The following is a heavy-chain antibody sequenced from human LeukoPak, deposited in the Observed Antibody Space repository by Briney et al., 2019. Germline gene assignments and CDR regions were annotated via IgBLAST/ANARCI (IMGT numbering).Heavy chain of an antibody. CDR1: GGSISSSSYY. J-gene: IGHJ4*01. CDR3: ARGLRWGLFDY. V-gene: IGHV4-39*07. CDR2: IYYSGST. D-gene: IGHD4-23*01. Sequence: SETLSLTCTVSGGSISSSSYYWGWIRQPPGKGLEWIGSIYYSGSTYYNPSLKSRVTISVDASKNQFSLKLSADTAVYYCARGLRWGLFDYWGQGTLVTVSS.